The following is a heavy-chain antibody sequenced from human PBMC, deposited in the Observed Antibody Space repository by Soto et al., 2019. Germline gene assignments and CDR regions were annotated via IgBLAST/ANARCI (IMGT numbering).Heavy chain of an antibody. CDR3: SGGPFGFGSSD. Sequence: EVQLLESGGGLVRPGGSLRLSCAASGFTFSNYGINWVRQAPGKGLEWISGMSGDEGSTAYAYADSVRGRFTISRDNSNNMVYLQMNGLTAEDPAVYFCSGGPFGFGSSDWGQGTLVTVSS. CDR1: GFTFSNYG. V-gene: IGHV3-23*01. D-gene: IGHD6-6*01. J-gene: IGHJ4*02. CDR2: MSGDEGST.